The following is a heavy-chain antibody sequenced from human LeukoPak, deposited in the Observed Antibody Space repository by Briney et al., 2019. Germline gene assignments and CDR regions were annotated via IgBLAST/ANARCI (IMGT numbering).Heavy chain of an antibody. J-gene: IGHJ6*03. D-gene: IGHD6-19*01. CDR3: ARQTVAGVHHYYMDV. CDR1: GSSFTNYW. V-gene: IGHV5-51*01. Sequence: GGSLKISWKGSGSSFTNYWIAWVRQMPGKGLEWMGIIFPGDSDSRYGPSFQRQVTISADKSVSTAYLQWSSLKASDTAMYYCARQTVAGVHHYYMDVWGKGTTVTVSS. CDR2: IFPGDSDS.